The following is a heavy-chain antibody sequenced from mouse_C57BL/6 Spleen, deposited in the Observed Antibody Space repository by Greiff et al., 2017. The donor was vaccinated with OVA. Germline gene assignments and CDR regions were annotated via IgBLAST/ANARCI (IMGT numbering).Heavy chain of an antibody. CDR1: GYTFTSYW. J-gene: IGHJ2*01. CDR3: ASGTDY. V-gene: IGHV1-72*01. CDR2: LAPNSGGT. Sequence: QVQLQQSGAELVKPGASVKLSCKASGYTFTSYWMHWVKQRPGRGLEWIGRLAPNSGGTKYNEKFKSKATLTVDKPSSTAYMPLSSLTSSYSAVYYCASGTDYWGQGTTLTVSS.